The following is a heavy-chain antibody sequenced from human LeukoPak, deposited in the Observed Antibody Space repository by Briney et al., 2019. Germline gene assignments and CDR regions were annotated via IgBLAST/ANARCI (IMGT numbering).Heavy chain of an antibody. V-gene: IGHV1-18*01. D-gene: IGHD3-3*01. CDR3: ARVESYIGYYDFWSGYYGSLDY. Sequence: GASVKVSCKASGYTFTSYGISWVRQAPGQGLEWMGWISAYNGDTNYAQKLQGRVTMTTDTSTSTAYMELRSLRSDDTAVYYCARVESYIGYYDFWSGYYGSLDYWGQGTLVTVSS. CDR1: GYTFTSYG. J-gene: IGHJ4*02. CDR2: ISAYNGDT.